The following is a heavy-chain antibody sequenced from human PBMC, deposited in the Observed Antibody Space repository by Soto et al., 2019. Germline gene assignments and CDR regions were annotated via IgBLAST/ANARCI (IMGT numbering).Heavy chain of an antibody. Sequence: EVQLVESGGGLVKPGGSLRLSCAASGFTFSSYSMNWVRQAPGKGLEWVSSISSSSSYIYYADSVKGRFTISRDNAKNSLYPQMNSLRAEDTAVYYCARSPYDEVYYFDYWGQGTLVTVSS. D-gene: IGHD3-22*01. J-gene: IGHJ4*02. CDR2: ISSSSSYI. CDR3: ARSPYDEVYYFDY. V-gene: IGHV3-21*01. CDR1: GFTFSSYS.